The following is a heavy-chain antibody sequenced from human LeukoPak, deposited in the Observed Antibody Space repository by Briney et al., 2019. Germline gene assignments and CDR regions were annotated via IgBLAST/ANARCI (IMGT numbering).Heavy chain of an antibody. V-gene: IGHV3-9*01. Sequence: QTGGSLRLSCATSGFTFDDYAMHWVRQAPGMGLEWVAGITWNSDNIDYAESVRGRFTISRDNAKNSLYLEMNSLRLEDTAVYYCARGLVGSKDDYWGQGTLVTVSS. CDR1: GFTFDDYA. D-gene: IGHD6-6*01. J-gene: IGHJ4*02. CDR2: ITWNSDNI. CDR3: ARGLVGSKDDY.